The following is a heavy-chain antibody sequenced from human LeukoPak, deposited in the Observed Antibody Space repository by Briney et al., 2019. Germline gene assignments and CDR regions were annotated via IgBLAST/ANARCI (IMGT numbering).Heavy chain of an antibody. CDR3: AKDLHVLMVYAELYYFDY. Sequence: GASVKVSCNASGYTFTSYGISWVRQAPGQGLEWMGWISAYNGNTNYAQKLQGRVTMTTDTSTSTAYMELRSLRSDDTAVYYCAKDLHVLMVYAELYYFDYWGQGTLVTVSS. D-gene: IGHD2-8*01. CDR2: ISAYNGNT. V-gene: IGHV1-18*01. CDR1: GYTFTSYG. J-gene: IGHJ4*02.